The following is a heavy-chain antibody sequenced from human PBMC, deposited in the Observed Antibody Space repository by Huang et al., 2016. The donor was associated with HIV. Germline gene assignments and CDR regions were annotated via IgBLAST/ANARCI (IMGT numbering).Heavy chain of an antibody. D-gene: IGHD5-12*01. Sequence: EVQLVESGGGLVKPGGSLRLSCAASGFTFSNAWMSWVRQAPGKGREWVGRIKSKTDGGTTDYAAPVKGRFTISRDDSKKTLYLQMNSLKTEDTAVYYCTTVKSGYELYYYYYYMDVWGKGTTVTVSS. CDR2: IKSKTDGGTT. V-gene: IGHV3-15*01. CDR3: TTVKSGYELYYYYYYMDV. CDR1: GFTFSNAW. J-gene: IGHJ6*03.